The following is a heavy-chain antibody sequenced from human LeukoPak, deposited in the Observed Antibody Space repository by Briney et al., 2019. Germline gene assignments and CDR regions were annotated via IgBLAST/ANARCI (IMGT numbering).Heavy chain of an antibody. CDR3: AREGYSGNFDY. D-gene: IGHD5-12*01. V-gene: IGHV4-59*01. Sequence: PSETLSLTCTVPGGSISSYYWSWIRQPPGKGLEWIGYIYYSGSTNYNPSLKSRVTISVDTSKNQFSLKLSSVTAADTAVYYCAREGYSGNFDYWGQGTLVTVSS. J-gene: IGHJ4*02. CDR2: IYYSGST. CDR1: GGSISSYY.